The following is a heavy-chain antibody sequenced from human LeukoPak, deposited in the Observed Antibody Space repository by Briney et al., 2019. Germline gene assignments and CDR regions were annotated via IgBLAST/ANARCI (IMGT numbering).Heavy chain of an antibody. CDR1: GGSISSYY. D-gene: IGHD2-21*02. J-gene: IGHJ5*02. CDR2: IYYSGST. V-gene: IGHV4-59*08. Sequence: SETLSLTCTVSGGSISSYYWSWIRQPPGKGLEWIGYIYYSGSTNYNPSLKSRVTISADTSKNQFSLKLSSVTAADTAVYYCARQVTLTRRFDPWGQGTLVTVSS. CDR3: ARQVTLTRRFDP.